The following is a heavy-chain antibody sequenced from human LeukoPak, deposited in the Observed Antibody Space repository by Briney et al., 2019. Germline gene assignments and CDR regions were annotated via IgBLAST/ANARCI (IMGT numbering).Heavy chain of an antibody. V-gene: IGHV1-2*02. D-gene: IGHD1-1*01. CDR1: GYTFTGYY. Sequence: ASVKVSCKASGYTFTGYYMHRVRQAPGQGLEWMGWINPNSGGTNYAQKFQGRVTMTRDTSISTAYMELSRLRSDDTAVYYCARDWVQLERRQGEYYFDYWGQGTLVTVSS. CDR2: INPNSGGT. J-gene: IGHJ4*02. CDR3: ARDWVQLERRQGEYYFDY.